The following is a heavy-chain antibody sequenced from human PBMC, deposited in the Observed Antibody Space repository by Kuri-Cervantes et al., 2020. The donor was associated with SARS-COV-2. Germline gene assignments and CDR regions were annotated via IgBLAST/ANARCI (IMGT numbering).Heavy chain of an antibody. D-gene: IGHD6-19*01. V-gene: IGHV4-39*01. Sequence: SETLSLTCTVSGGSISSSSYYWGWIRQPPGKGLEWIGYIYYSGSTYYNPSLKSRVTISVDTSKNQFSLKLSSVTAADTAVYYCARRGEYSSGSFDYWGQGTLVTVFS. CDR3: ARRGEYSSGSFDY. J-gene: IGHJ4*02. CDR1: GGSISSSSYY. CDR2: IYYSGST.